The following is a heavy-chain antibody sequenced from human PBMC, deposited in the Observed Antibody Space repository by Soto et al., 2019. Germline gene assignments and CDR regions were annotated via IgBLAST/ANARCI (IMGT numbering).Heavy chain of an antibody. CDR1: GFSVSDYY. V-gene: IGHV3-53*01. CDR3: VRGPADSMLRLLEWPYGDY. D-gene: IGHD3-3*01. CDR2: IYSGRTT. Sequence: GGSLRLSCAASGFSVSDYYMNWVRQAPGKGLEWVSIIYSGRTTYYADSVKGRFTISRDDSKNTLYLQMNSLRPEDTALYYCVRGPADSMLRLLEWPYGDYWGQGTLGTVSA. J-gene: IGHJ4*02.